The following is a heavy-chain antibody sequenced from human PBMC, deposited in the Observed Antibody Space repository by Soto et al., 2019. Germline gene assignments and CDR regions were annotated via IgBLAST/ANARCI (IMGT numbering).Heavy chain of an antibody. D-gene: IGHD6-13*01. CDR3: ASISSSWYLRWFDP. CDR1: GGSFSGYY. J-gene: IGHJ5*02. V-gene: IGHV4-34*01. Sequence: SETLSLTCAVYGGSFSGYYWSWIRQPPGKGLEWIGEINHSGSTNYNPPLKSRVTISVDTSKNQFSLKLSSVTAADTAVYYCASISSSWYLRWFDPWGQGTLVTVS. CDR2: INHSGST.